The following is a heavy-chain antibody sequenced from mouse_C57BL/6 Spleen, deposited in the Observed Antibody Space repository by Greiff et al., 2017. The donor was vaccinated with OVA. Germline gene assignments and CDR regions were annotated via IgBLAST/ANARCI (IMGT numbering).Heavy chain of an antibody. CDR2: ISSGGDYI. CDR3: TYYSNYGGFAY. CDR1: GFTFSSYA. Sequence: DVMLVESGEGLVKPGGSLKLSCAASGFTFSSYAMSWVRQTPEKRLEWVAYISSGGDYIYYADTVKGRFTISRDNARNTLYLQMSSLKSEDTAMYYCTYYSNYGGFAYWGQGTLVTVSA. D-gene: IGHD2-5*01. J-gene: IGHJ3*01. V-gene: IGHV5-9-1*02.